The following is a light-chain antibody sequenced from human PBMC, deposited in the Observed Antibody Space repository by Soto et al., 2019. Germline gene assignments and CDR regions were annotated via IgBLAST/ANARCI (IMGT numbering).Light chain of an antibody. CDR3: QQSYSTPLYT. CDR2: AAS. Sequence: DIQMTQSPSSLSASVGDRVTITCRASQSISSYLNWYQQKPGKAPKLLIYAASSLQSGVPSRFNGSGSGTDFTLTICSLQPEDFATYYCQQSYSTPLYTFGQGTKVDIK. CDR1: QSISSY. V-gene: IGKV1-39*01. J-gene: IGKJ2*01.